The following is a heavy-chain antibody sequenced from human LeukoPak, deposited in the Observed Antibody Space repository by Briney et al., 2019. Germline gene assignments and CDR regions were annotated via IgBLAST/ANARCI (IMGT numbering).Heavy chain of an antibody. CDR2: INHSGST. Sequence: SETLSLTCAVYGGSFSGYYWSWIRQPPGKGLEWIGEINHSGSTNYNPSLKSRVTISVDTSKNQFSLKLSSVTAADTAVYYCARAVGADGNYFDYWGQGTLVTVSS. CDR3: ARAVGADGNYFDY. CDR1: GGSFSGYY. V-gene: IGHV4-34*01. D-gene: IGHD1-26*01. J-gene: IGHJ4*02.